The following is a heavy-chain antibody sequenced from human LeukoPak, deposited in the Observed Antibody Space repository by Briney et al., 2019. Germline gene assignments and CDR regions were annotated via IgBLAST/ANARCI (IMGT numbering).Heavy chain of an antibody. Sequence: GRSLRLSCAASGFTFSSYWMHWVRQAPGKGLEWVSAISGGGGTTYYADSVKGRFTISRDNSKNTLFLQMNSLRAEDTAVYYCAKDREGLSSGYDLEYFDYWGQGTLVTVSS. CDR3: AKDREGLSSGYDLEYFDY. CDR2: ISGGGGTT. D-gene: IGHD5-12*01. CDR1: GFTFSSYW. V-gene: IGHV3-23*01. J-gene: IGHJ4*02.